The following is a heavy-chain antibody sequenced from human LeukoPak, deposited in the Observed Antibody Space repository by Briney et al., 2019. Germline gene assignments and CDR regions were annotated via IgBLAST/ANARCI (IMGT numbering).Heavy chain of an antibody. CDR3: ARARDYYGSGRPYGMDV. D-gene: IGHD3-10*01. CDR1: GGTFSSYA. J-gene: IGHJ6*04. V-gene: IGHV1-69*01. Sequence: ASVKASCKASGGTFSSYAISWVRQAPGQGLEWMGGIIPIFGTANYAQKFQGRVTITADESTSTAYMELSSLRSEDTAVYYCARARDYYGSGRPYGMDVWGKGTTVTVSS. CDR2: IIPIFGTA.